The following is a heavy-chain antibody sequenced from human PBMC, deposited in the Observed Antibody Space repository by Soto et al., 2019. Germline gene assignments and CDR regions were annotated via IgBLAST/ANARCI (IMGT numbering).Heavy chain of an antibody. D-gene: IGHD2-21*01. CDR3: ARDVKGVKDAFDI. Sequence: QVQLVQSGAEVRKPGSSVKVSCKASGGTFSSYVINWVRQAPGQGLEWMGRIICILDIANYAEKFQGRVTITADKSTGTAYMELYSLRSEDTAMYYCARDVKGVKDAFDIWGQGSRVTVSS. J-gene: IGHJ3*02. CDR1: GGTFSSYV. CDR2: IICILDIA. V-gene: IGHV1-69*04.